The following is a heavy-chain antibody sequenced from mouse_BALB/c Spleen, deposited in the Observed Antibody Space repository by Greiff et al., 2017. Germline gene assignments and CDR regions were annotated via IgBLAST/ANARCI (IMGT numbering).Heavy chain of an antibody. CDR2: ISSGSSTI. CDR3: ANLYYDDDPWYAD. J-gene: IGHJ3*01. V-gene: IGHV5-17*02. Sequence: DVKLVESGGGLVQPGGSRKLSCAASGFTFSSFGMHWVRQAPEKGLEWVAYISSGSSTIYYADTVKGRFTISRDNPKNTLFLQRTSLRSEDTAMYDCANLYYDDDPWYADRGQGTLVTVSA. D-gene: IGHD2-4*01. CDR1: GFTFSSFG.